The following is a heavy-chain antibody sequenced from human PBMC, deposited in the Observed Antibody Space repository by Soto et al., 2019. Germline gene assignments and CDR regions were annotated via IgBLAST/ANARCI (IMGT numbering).Heavy chain of an antibody. D-gene: IGHD3-9*01. CDR3: AKDGNYDILTGQYYFDY. J-gene: IGHJ4*02. CDR1: GFTVSSNY. CDR2: IYSGGST. V-gene: IGHV3-53*01. Sequence: PGGSLRLSCAASGFTVSSNYMSWVRQAPGKGLEWVSVIYSGGSTYYADSVKGRFTISRHNSKNTLYLQMNSLRAEDTAVYYCAKDGNYDILTGQYYFDYWGQGTLVTVS.